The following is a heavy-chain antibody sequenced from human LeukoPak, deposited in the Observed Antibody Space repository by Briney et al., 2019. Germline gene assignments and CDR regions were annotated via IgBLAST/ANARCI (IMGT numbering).Heavy chain of an antibody. Sequence: PGGSLRLSCAASGFTFINAWMTWVRQAPRQGLEWVGLIKGKTDGGTTDYAAPVKGRFIISRDDSKNTLYLQMDSLQTEDTAVYYCTTHYPDSGSYNYWGQGTLVTVSS. CDR2: IKGKTDGGTT. V-gene: IGHV3-15*01. CDR1: GFTFINAW. D-gene: IGHD1-26*01. J-gene: IGHJ4*02. CDR3: TTHYPDSGSYNY.